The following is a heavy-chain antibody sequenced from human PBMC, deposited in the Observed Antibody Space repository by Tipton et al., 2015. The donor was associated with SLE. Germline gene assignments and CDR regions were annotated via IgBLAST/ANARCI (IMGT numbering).Heavy chain of an antibody. V-gene: IGHV4-34*01. J-gene: IGHJ4*02. Sequence: LRLSCAVYGGSFSGYYWSWIRQPPGKGLEWIGEINHSGSTNYNPSLKSRVTISVDTSKNQFSLKLSSVTAADTAVYYCARGYSGIPGYWGQGTLVTVSS. CDR3: ARGYSGIPGY. CDR1: GGSFSGYY. CDR2: INHSGST. D-gene: IGHD1-26*01.